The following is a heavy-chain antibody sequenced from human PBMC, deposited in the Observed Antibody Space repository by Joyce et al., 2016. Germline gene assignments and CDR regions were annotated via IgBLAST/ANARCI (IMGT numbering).Heavy chain of an antibody. D-gene: IGHD6-13*01. CDR1: GYTFGIYG. J-gene: IGHJ4*02. CDR3: ARDEGRIAAAGAYFEY. CDR2: INAYTSTT. V-gene: IGHV1-18*01. Sequence: GAELKKPGASVTVSCKASGYTFGIYGISWVRQAPGQRLEWMGWINAYTSTTNYAQMFQGRVTMTTDTSTSTAYMELRSLRFDDTAVYYCARDEGRIAAAGAYFEYWGQGTLVTVSS.